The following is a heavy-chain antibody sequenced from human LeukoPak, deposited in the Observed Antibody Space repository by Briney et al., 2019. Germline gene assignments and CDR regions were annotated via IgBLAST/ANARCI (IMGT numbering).Heavy chain of an antibody. CDR3: AREGSLRFGEFPDY. V-gene: IGHV1-3*01. D-gene: IGHD3-10*01. CDR2: INAGNGNT. Sequence: ASVKVSCKASGYTFTSYAMHWVRQAPGQRLEWMGWINAGNGNTKYSQKFQGRVTITRDTSASTAYMELSSLRSEDTAVYYCAREGSLRFGEFPDYWGQGTLVTVSS. J-gene: IGHJ4*02. CDR1: GYTFTSYA.